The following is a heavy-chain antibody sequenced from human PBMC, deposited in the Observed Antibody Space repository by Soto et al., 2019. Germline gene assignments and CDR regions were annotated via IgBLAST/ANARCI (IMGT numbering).Heavy chain of an antibody. CDR1: GYTLTELS. V-gene: IGHV1-24*01. D-gene: IGHD2-15*01. CDR2: FDPEHGER. CDR3: ATTKRLLLR. J-gene: IGHJ4*02. Sequence: ASVKVSCEVSGYTLTELSMHWVRQAPGKGLEWMGGFDPEHGERIYAQKFQGRVTMTEDTSTDTAYMELNSLRSEDTAMYYCATTKRLLLRWGQGTQVTVSS.